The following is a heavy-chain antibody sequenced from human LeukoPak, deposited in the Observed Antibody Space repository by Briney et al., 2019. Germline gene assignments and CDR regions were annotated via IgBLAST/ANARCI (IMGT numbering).Heavy chain of an antibody. CDR2: SYYSGST. Sequence: SETLSLTCTVSGGSISRYYWSWIRQPPGKGLEWIGYSYYSGSTNYNPSLKSRVTISVDTSKNQFSLKLSSVTAADTAVYYCARGDIGYCSSASCLTDYWGQGTLVTVSS. D-gene: IGHD2-2*01. CDR1: GGSISRYY. V-gene: IGHV4-59*08. CDR3: ARGDIGYCSSASCLTDY. J-gene: IGHJ4*02.